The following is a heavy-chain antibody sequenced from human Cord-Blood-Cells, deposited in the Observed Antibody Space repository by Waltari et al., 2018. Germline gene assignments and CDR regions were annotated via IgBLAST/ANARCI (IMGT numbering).Heavy chain of an antibody. CDR2: IDSGGST. Sequence: EVQLVGSGGGLIQPGGSLRLSCAASGFTVSSNYMSWVRQAPGKGREWVSVIDSGGSTYYADAGKGRFTISRDNSKNTRYLQMNSLRAEDTAVYYCARDVSNYEGMDVWGQGTTVTVSS. D-gene: IGHD4-4*01. J-gene: IGHJ6*02. V-gene: IGHV3-53*01. CDR3: ARDVSNYEGMDV. CDR1: GFTVSSNY.